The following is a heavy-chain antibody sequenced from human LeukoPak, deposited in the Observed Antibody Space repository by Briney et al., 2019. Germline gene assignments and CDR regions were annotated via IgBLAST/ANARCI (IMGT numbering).Heavy chain of an antibody. J-gene: IGHJ4*02. CDR2: INHSGST. CDR1: GGSFSGYY. D-gene: IGHD6-13*01. V-gene: IGHV4-34*01. CDR3: AREGIAAAEYFDY. Sequence: PSETLSLTCAVYGGSFSGYYWSWIRQPPGKGLEWIGEINHSGSTNYNPSPKSRVTMSVDTSKNQFSLKLSSVTAADTAVYYCAREGIAAAEYFDYWGQGTLVTVSS.